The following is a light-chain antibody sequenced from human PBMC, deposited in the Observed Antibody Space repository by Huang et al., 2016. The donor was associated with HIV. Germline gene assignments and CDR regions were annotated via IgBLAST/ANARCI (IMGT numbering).Light chain of an antibody. J-gene: IGKJ4*01. Sequence: IQLTQSPSSLSASVGDRVTITCRASQDVSSYLAWYQQKPGKAPKALIDAASTLESGVPSRFSGSGSGTNFTLTISGLQPEDLATFYCQQVNSYPLTFGGGTRVEIK. CDR3: QQVNSYPLT. CDR2: AAS. V-gene: IGKV1-9*01. CDR1: QDVSSY.